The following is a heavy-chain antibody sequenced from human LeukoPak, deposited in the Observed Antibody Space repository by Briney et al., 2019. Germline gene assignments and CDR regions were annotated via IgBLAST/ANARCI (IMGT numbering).Heavy chain of an antibody. D-gene: IGHD3-22*01. CDR1: GFTFSSYG. CDR2: IRYDGSNK. J-gene: IGHJ4*02. V-gene: IGHV3-30*02. Sequence: GGSLRLSCAASGFTFSSYGMHWVRQAPGKGLEWVAFIRYDGSNKYYADSVKGRFTISRDNSKNTLYLQMNSLRAEDTAVYYCARDLGAYYYDSSGSDYWGQGTLVTVSS. CDR3: ARDLGAYYYDSSGSDY.